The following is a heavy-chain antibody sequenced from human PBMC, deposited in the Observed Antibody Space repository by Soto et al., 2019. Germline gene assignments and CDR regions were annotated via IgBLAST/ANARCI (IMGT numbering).Heavy chain of an antibody. CDR1: GFTFSDYY. CDR2: ILVGGNT. CDR3: AKATATGGGAFDI. D-gene: IGHD2-8*02. J-gene: IGHJ3*02. Sequence: GGSLRLSCAASGFTFSDYYMSWVRQAPGKGLEWVSTILVGGNTYYADSVKGRFTISRDNSKNTLYLQMNSLTAGDTAVYYCAKATATGGGAFDICGQGTMVTVSS. V-gene: IGHV3-53*01.